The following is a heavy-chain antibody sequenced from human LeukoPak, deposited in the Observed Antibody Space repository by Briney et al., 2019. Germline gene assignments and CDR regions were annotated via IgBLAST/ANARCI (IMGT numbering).Heavy chain of an antibody. J-gene: IGHJ6*02. CDR1: GGSFSGYY. CDR2: INHSGST. Sequence: PSETLPLTCAVYGGSFSGYYWSWIRQPPGKGLEWIGEINHSGSTNYNPSLKSRVTISVDTSKNQFSLKLSSVTAADTAVYYCARGPDYDFWSADYYYGMDVWGQGTTVTVSS. D-gene: IGHD3-3*01. CDR3: ARGPDYDFWSADYYYGMDV. V-gene: IGHV4-34*01.